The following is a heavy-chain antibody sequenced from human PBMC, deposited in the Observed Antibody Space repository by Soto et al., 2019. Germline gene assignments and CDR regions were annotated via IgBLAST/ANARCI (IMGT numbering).Heavy chain of an antibody. CDR2: IIPIFGTA. J-gene: IGHJ5*02. V-gene: IGHV1-69*01. Sequence: XXXGTXSSYAISWVXQAPGQGLEWMGGIIPIFGTANYAQKFQGRVTITADESTSTAYMELSSLRSEDTAVYYCARDLSPYSDYYDESTSETWFDPWGQGTLVTVSS. CDR3: ARDLSPYSDYYDESTSETWFDP. D-gene: IGHD3-16*01. CDR1: XGTXSSYA.